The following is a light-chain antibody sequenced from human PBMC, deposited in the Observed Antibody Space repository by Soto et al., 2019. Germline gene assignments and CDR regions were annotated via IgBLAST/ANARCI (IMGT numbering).Light chain of an antibody. V-gene: IGLV2-14*01. CDR2: EVS. CDR1: SSDVGGYNY. CDR3: SSYTTSSTLV. J-gene: IGLJ1*01. Sequence: QSVLTQPASVSGSPGQSMTISCTGTSSDVGGYNYVSWYQQHPGKAPKLMIYEVSNRPSGVSNRFSGSKSGNTASLTISGLQVEDEADYYCSSYTTSSTLVFGTGTKAPS.